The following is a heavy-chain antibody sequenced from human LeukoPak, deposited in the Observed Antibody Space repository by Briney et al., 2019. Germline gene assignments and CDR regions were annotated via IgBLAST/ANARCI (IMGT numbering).Heavy chain of an antibody. CDR3: ARGIAPSYYYDSSGYPNYYFDY. V-gene: IGHV3-72*01. J-gene: IGHJ4*02. D-gene: IGHD3-22*01. CDR1: GFTFSDHY. Sequence: GGSLRLSCAASGFTFSDHYMDWVRQAPGKGLEWVGRTRNKANSYTTEYAASVKGRFTISRDDSKNSLYLQTNSLKTEDTAVYYCARGIAPSYYYDSSGYPNYYFDYWGQGTLVTVSS. CDR2: TRNKANSYTT.